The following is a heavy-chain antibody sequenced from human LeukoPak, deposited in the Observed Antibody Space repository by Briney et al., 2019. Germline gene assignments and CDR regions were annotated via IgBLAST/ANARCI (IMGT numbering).Heavy chain of an antibody. CDR1: RFTFSNYW. V-gene: IGHV3-7*05. D-gene: IGHD6-19*01. J-gene: IGHJ4*02. Sequence: GGSLRLSCAASRFTFSNYWMSWVRQAPGKGLEWVANINQDGTVKYYVDSVKGRFTISRDNAKNSLYLQLNSLRAEDTALYYCAREIAVAANLDHWGQGTLVTVPS. CDR2: INQDGTVK. CDR3: AREIAVAANLDH.